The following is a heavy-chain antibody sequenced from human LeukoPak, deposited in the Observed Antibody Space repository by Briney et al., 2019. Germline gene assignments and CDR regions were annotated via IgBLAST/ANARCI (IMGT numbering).Heavy chain of an antibody. CDR2: FNPEDGET. V-gene: IGHV1-24*01. J-gene: IGHJ6*04. CDR1: GYTLTELS. D-gene: IGHD2-2*01. CDR3: ATDRRYCSSTSCPRWDV. Sequence: GASVTVSCKVSGYTLTELSMHWVRLAPGKGLERMGGFNPEDGETIYAQKFQGRVTMTEDTSTDTAYMELSSLRSEDTAVYYCATDRRYCSSTSCPRWDVWGKGTTVTVSS.